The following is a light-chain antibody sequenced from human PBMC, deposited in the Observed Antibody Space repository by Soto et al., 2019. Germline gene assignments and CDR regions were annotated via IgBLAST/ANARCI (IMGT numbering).Light chain of an antibody. CDR2: DAF. J-gene: IGKJ1*01. CDR1: QSISTW. Sequence: DIQKTQSPSTLSASVGDRVTITCRASQSISTWLAWYQQKPGKAPKLLIYDAFYLERGVPSRFSGSGSGTEFTLTISSLQPDDLATYYCQQYNSFWTFGQGTKVDIK. CDR3: QQYNSFWT. V-gene: IGKV1-5*01.